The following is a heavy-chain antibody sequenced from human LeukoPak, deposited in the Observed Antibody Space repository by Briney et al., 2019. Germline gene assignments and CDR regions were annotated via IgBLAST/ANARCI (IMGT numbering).Heavy chain of an antibody. CDR2: IYSGGST. CDR1: GFTVSSNY. V-gene: IGHV3-66*01. J-gene: IGHJ6*02. CDR3: ARDAVAADPYYYYYGMDV. D-gene: IGHD6-13*01. Sequence: GGFLRLSCAASGFTVSSNYMSWVRQAPGKGLEWVSVIYSGGSTYYADSVKGRFTISRDNSKNTLYLQMNSLRAEDTAVYYCARDAVAADPYYYYYGMDVWGQGTTVTVSS.